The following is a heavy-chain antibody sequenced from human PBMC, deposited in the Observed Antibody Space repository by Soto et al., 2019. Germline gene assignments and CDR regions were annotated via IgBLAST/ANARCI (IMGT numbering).Heavy chain of an antibody. CDR3: ACSYGMDV. CDR2: ISSDGTGT. D-gene: IGHD3-10*02. J-gene: IGHJ6*02. CDR1: GFTFSDYW. Sequence: EMQLEESGGDLVQPGGSLRLSCAASGFTFSDYWMHWVRHAPGKGLVWVSRISSDGTGTTYADSVKGRFTISRDNAKNTLYLQMNSLRDEDTACDYCACSYGMDVWGQGTTVTVSS. V-gene: IGHV3-74*01.